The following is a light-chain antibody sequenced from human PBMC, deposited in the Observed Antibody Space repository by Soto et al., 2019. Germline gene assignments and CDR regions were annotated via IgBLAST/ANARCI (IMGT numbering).Light chain of an antibody. V-gene: IGKV1-33*01. CDR1: QDISNY. CDR2: DAS. CDR3: QQYDNLPLT. J-gene: IGKJ4*01. Sequence: DLQMTQSPSSLSASVGDRVTITCQASQDISNYLNWYQQKPGKAPKLLIYDASNLETGVPSRFSGRGSGTDFTFNISSLQPEDIATYYCQQYDNLPLTFGGGTKVEIK.